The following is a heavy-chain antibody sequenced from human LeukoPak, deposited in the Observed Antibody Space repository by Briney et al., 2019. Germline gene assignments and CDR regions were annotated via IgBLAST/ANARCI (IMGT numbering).Heavy chain of an antibody. CDR1: GGSISSSSYY. CDR2: IYYSGST. CDR3: ARQYNGDYNFNY. Sequence: SETLSLTCTVSGGSISSSSYYWGWLRQPPGTGLEWIGSIYYSGSTYDNPSLKSRVTISVDTSKNQFSLKLSSVTAADTAVYYCARQYNGDYNFNYWGQGTLVTVSS. J-gene: IGHJ4*02. D-gene: IGHD4-17*01. V-gene: IGHV4-39*01.